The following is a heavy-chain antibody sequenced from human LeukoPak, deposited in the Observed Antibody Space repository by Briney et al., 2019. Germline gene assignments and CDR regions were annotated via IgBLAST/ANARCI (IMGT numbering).Heavy chain of an antibody. CDR2: IYTSGST. J-gene: IGHJ4*02. CDR3: ARERGSYPWYFDY. V-gene: IGHV4-61*02. D-gene: IGHD1-26*01. Sequence: PSETLSLTCTVSGGSISSGSYYWSWIWQPAGKGLEWIGRIYTSGSTNYNPSLKSRVTISVDTSKNQFSLKLSSVTAADTAVYYCARERGSYPWYFDYWGQGTLVTVSS. CDR1: GGSISSGSYY.